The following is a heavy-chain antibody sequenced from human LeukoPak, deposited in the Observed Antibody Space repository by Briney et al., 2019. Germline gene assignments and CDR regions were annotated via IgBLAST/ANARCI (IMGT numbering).Heavy chain of an antibody. V-gene: IGHV2-5*01. CDR2: IYWNDDK. Sequence: SGPTLVNPTQTLTLTCTFSGFSLSTSGVGVGWIRQPPGKALEWLALIYWNDDKRYSPSLKSRLTITKDTSKNQVVLAMSNMDPVDTATYYCAHRNPQSMAYYFDYWGQGTLVTVSS. J-gene: IGHJ4*02. CDR3: AHRNPQSMAYYFDY. CDR1: GFSLSTSGVG. D-gene: IGHD2/OR15-2a*01.